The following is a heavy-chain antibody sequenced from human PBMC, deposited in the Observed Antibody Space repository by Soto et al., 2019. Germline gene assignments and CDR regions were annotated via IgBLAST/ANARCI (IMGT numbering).Heavy chain of an antibody. CDR2: ISAPNGNT. D-gene: IGHD1-1*01. CDR1: GYTFTSYG. V-gene: IGHV1-18*01. J-gene: IGHJ4*02. Sequence: QVHLVQSGAEVKKPGASVKVSCKGSGYTFTSYGITWVRQAPGQGLEWMGWISAPNGNTDYAQRLQGRVTVTRDTSTSTAYMERRSLRSDDTAVYYCARGRYGDYWGQGALVPVSS. CDR3: ARGRYGDY.